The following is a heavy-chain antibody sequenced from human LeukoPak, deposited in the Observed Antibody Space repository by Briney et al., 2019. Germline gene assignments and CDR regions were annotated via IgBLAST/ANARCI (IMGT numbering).Heavy chain of an antibody. D-gene: IGHD3-10*01. CDR1: GYTFTSYY. CDR2: INPSGGST. Sequence: ASVKVSCKTSGYTFTSYYIHWVRQAPGQGLAWMGVINPSGGSTTYAQNFQGRVTMTTDTSTNTVYMELSSLRSEDTAVYYCARDRASGSYQVSFCYDLDVWGLGTTVTVSS. J-gene: IGHJ6*02. V-gene: IGHV1-46*01. CDR3: ARDRASGSYQVSFCYDLDV.